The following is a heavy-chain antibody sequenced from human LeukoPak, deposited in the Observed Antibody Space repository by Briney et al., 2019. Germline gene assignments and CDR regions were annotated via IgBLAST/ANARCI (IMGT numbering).Heavy chain of an antibody. D-gene: IGHD1-14*01. CDR3: ARPEPSSGGYWYFDL. CDR1: GGSISSSSYY. J-gene: IGHJ2*01. V-gene: IGHV4-39*07. CDR2: IYYSGST. Sequence: PSETLSLTCTVSGGSISSSSYYWGWIRQPPGKGLEWIGSIYYSGSTYYNPSLKSRVTISVDTSKNQFSLKLSSVTAADTAVYYCARPEPSSGGYWYFDLWGRGTLVTVSS.